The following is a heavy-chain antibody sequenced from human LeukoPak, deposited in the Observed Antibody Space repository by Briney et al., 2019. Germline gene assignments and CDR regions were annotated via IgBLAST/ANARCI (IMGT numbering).Heavy chain of an antibody. CDR1: GGSINNYY. CDR2: IYYSGST. CDR3: ARLLGPVYFDY. J-gene: IGHJ4*02. V-gene: IGHV4-59*08. Sequence: SETLSLTCTVSGGSINNYYWSWIRQPPGKGLEWIGYIYYSGSTNYNPSLKSRVTISLDTSKNQFSLKLSSVTAADTAVYYCARLLGPVYFDYWGQGTLVTVSS.